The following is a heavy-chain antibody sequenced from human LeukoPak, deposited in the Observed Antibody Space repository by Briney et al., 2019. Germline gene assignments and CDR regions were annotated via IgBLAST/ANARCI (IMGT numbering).Heavy chain of an antibody. D-gene: IGHD3-22*01. J-gene: IGHJ4*02. Sequence: PSETLSLTCAVYGGSFSGYYWSWIRQPPGKGLEWIGEINHSGSTNYNPSLKSRVTISVDTSKNQFSLKLSSVTAADTAVYYCARDSPGPTYYYDSSGYYPFDYWGQGTLVTVSS. CDR3: ARDSPGPTYYYDSSGYYPFDY. V-gene: IGHV4-34*01. CDR2: INHSGST. CDR1: GGSFSGYY.